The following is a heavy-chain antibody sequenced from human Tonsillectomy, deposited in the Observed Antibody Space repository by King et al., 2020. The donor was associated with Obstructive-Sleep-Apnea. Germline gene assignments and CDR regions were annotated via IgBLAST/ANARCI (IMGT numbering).Heavy chain of an antibody. V-gene: IGHV4-31*03. D-gene: IGHD5-12*01. CDR2: KHYSGST. CDR1: GDSISSGNYY. J-gene: IGHJ3*02. CDR3: ARDIDNSGNGHFDI. Sequence: QLQESGPGLVKPSQTLSLTCTVSGDSISSGNYYWTWIRQHPGKGLEWIGYKHYSGSTYYNPSLKSRVSISLDTSKNQFSLKLISVSAADTAVYYCARDIDNSGNGHFDIWGQGTMVTVSS.